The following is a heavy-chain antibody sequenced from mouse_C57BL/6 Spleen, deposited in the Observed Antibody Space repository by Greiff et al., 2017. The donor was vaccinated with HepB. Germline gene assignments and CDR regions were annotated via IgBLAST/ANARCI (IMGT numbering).Heavy chain of an antibody. Sequence: VQLQQSGAELVRPGASVKLSCTASGFNIKDDYMHWGKQRPEQGLEWIGWIDPENGDTEYASKFQGKATITADTSSNTAYLQLSSLTSEDTAVYYCTTIGFAYWGQGTLVTVSA. V-gene: IGHV14-4*01. J-gene: IGHJ3*01. CDR3: TTIGFAY. CDR2: IDPENGDT. CDR1: GFNIKDDY.